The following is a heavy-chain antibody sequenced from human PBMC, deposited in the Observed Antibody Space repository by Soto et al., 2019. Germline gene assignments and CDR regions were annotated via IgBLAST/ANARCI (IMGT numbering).Heavy chain of an antibody. V-gene: IGHV4-59*01. D-gene: IGHD2-2*01. CDR3: AREEYCISTSCYAGPNWFDP. Sequence: PSETLSLTCTVSGGSISSYYWSWIRQPPGKGLEWIGYIYYSGSTNYNPSLKSRVTMTRDTSISTAYMELSRLRSDDTAVYYCAREEYCISTSCYAGPNWFDPRGQGTLVTVSS. CDR1: GGSISSYY. CDR2: IYYSGST. J-gene: IGHJ5*02.